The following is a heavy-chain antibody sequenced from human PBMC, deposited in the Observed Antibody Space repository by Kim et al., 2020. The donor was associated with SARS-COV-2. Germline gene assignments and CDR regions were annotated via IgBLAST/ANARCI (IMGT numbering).Heavy chain of an antibody. CDR2: TSLIGIST. D-gene: IGHD3-3*01. V-gene: IGHV3-23*01. CDR1: GFRFSSYA. Sequence: GGSLRLSCAATGFRFSSYAVSWVRHSPCPVLYYFSPTSLIGISTYFADSVKGRFSISRDNSKNTLYLNMDRLRVEDTAFYYCAKEPGDVWSEYYAYYFDYWGMGTLVTVSS. J-gene: IGHJ4*02. CDR3: AKEPGDVWSEYYAYYFDY.